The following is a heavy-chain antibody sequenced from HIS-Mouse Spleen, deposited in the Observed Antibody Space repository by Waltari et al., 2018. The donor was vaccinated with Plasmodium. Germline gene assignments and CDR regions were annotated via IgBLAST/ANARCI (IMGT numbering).Heavy chain of an antibody. CDR2: INPNSGGT. CDR3: ARDLAAAGHFDY. D-gene: IGHD6-13*01. Sequence: QVQLVQSGAEVKKPGASVKVSCKASGYTFPGHYIPWVRQAPGQGLEWMGWINPNSGGTNYAQKFQGRVTMTRDTSISTAYMELSRLRSDDTAVYYCARDLAAAGHFDYWGQGTLVTVSS. J-gene: IGHJ4*02. CDR1: GYTFPGHY. V-gene: IGHV1-2*02.